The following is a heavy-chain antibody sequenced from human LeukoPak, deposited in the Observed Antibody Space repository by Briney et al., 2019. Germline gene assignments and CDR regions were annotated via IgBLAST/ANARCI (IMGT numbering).Heavy chain of an antibody. V-gene: IGHV3-7*02. Sequence: PGGSLRLSSAASGFTFSSYWMSWVRQAPGKGLEWVANIKQDGSEKYYVDSVKGRFTISRDNAKNSLYLQMNSLRAEDTAVYYCARQPRKSGYSGYDHYYYYGMDVWGQGTTVTVSS. D-gene: IGHD5-12*01. CDR1: GFTFSSYW. CDR2: IKQDGSEK. J-gene: IGHJ6*02. CDR3: ARQPRKSGYSGYDHYYYYGMDV.